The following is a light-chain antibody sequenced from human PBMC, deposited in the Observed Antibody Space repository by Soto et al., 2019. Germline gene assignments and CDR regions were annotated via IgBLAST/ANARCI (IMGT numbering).Light chain of an antibody. V-gene: IGKV3-15*01. CDR1: QSVSSN. Sequence: EIVMTQSPLTLSVSPGERATLSCRASQSVSSNLAWYQQKPGQAPRLLIYCASTRATDIPARFSGSGSGTEFTLTISSLQSEDFAVYYCQQYNNWPPLTFGGGTKVEIK. CDR2: CAS. CDR3: QQYNNWPPLT. J-gene: IGKJ4*01.